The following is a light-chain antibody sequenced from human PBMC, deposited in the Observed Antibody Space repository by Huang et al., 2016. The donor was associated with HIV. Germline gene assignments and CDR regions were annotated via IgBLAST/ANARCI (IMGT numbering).Light chain of an antibody. CDR2: AAS. V-gene: IGKV1-9*01. Sequence: IQLTQSPSSLSASVGDRVTIPCRASQGINTYLAWYQQKPGKAPNLLIYAASTLHSGVPSRFSGSGSGTDFTLTISSLQPEDFATYYCQQLNSYPHTFGQGTKLEIK. CDR1: QGINTY. J-gene: IGKJ2*01. CDR3: QQLNSYPHT.